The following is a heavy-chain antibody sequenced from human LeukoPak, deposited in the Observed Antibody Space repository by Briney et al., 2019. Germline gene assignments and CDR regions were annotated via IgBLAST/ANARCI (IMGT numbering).Heavy chain of an antibody. Sequence: PGGSLRLSCAASGFTFSSYEMNWVRPAPGKGLEWVSYISSSGSTIYYADSVKGRFTISRDNAKNSLYLQVNSLRAEDTAVYYCARAYHSSLDYWGQGTLVTVSS. J-gene: IGHJ4*02. CDR1: GFTFSSYE. D-gene: IGHD2-2*01. CDR3: ARAYHSSLDY. CDR2: ISSSGSTI. V-gene: IGHV3-48*03.